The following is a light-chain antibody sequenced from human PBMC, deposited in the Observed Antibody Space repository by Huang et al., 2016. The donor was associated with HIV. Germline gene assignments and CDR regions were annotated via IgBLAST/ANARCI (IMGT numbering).Light chain of an antibody. V-gene: IGKV4-1*01. Sequence: DIVMTQSPDSLTVSLGERATINCKSSQDLLFNATNKRFLAWYQQRPRQPPKLLIYWASTRASGVPARFSGSGSGTDFTLTINSLQAEDMAVYFCQQYYTNYFTFGQGTKLEIQ. J-gene: IGKJ2*01. CDR1: QDLLFNATNKRF. CDR3: QQYYTNYFT. CDR2: WAS.